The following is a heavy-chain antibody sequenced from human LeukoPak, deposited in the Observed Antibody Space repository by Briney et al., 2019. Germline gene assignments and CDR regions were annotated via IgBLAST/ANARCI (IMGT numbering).Heavy chain of an antibody. D-gene: IGHD3-22*01. CDR2: IIPHFGTT. J-gene: IGHJ4*02. CDR1: GYIFIGYY. Sequence: ASVKVSCKASGYIFIGYYIHWVRQAPGQGLEWMGGIIPHFGTTNYAQKFQGRVSITADESTSTAYMELSSLRSEDTALYYCARDIYYDSSGYKTPLFDWGQGTLVTVSS. V-gene: IGHV1-69*13. CDR3: ARDIYYDSSGYKTPLFD.